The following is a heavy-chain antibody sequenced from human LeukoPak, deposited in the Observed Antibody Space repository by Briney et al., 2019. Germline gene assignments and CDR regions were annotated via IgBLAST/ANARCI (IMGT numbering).Heavy chain of an antibody. Sequence: SETLSLTCTVSGGSISSDDYYWSWIRQHPGKGLEWIGYIYYSGSTYYNPSLKSRITISVDTSKNQFSLKLSSVTAADTAVYYCARGRRDIVVVPAAIRKIPFDPWGQGTLVTVSS. CDR1: GGSISSDDYY. J-gene: IGHJ5*02. V-gene: IGHV4-31*03. CDR3: ARGRRDIVVVPAAIRKIPFDP. CDR2: IYYSGST. D-gene: IGHD2-2*01.